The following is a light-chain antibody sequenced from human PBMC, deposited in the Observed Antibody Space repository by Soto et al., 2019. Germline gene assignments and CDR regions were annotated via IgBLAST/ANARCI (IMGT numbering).Light chain of an antibody. V-gene: IGLV2-14*01. CDR1: SSDVGGYNF. Sequence: QSALTQPASVAGSPGQSITISCTGTSSDVGGYNFVSWYQQHPGRAPKLLFYEVSRRPSGVSNRFSGSKSGDTASLTISGLQAEDEADYYCYSYRGYYTRVFGTGTKVTGL. CDR3: YSYRGYYTRV. J-gene: IGLJ1*01. CDR2: EVS.